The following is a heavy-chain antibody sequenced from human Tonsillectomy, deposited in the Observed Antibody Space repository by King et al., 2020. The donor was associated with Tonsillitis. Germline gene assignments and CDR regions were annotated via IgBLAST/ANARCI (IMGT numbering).Heavy chain of an antibody. Sequence: VQLVESGGGLVQPGGSLKLSCAASGFTFSASAMHWVRQASGKGLEWVGRIRSRANNYATAYAASVRGRFTISRDDSKNTAYLQMNSLKTEDTAMYYCTRPYTSSWYWGGQRTLVTVSS. CDR2: IRSRANNYAT. CDR1: GFTFSASA. CDR3: TRPYTSSWYW. J-gene: IGHJ4*02. V-gene: IGHV3-73*01. D-gene: IGHD6-13*01.